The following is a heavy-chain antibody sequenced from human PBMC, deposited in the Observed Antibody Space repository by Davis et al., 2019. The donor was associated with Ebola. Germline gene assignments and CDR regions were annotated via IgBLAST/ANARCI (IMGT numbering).Heavy chain of an antibody. CDR2: IYPGDSDT. CDR3: ASLRRTITGMDDAFDI. V-gene: IGHV5-51*01. CDR1: GYRFPYYW. J-gene: IGHJ3*02. Sequence: GESLKISCKASGYRFPYYWIGWVRQRPGKGLEWMGIIYPGDSDTRYSPSFQGQVTISADKSIKTAFLQWSSLKASDTALYYCASLRRTITGMDDAFDIWGQGTMVTVSS. D-gene: IGHD2-8*02.